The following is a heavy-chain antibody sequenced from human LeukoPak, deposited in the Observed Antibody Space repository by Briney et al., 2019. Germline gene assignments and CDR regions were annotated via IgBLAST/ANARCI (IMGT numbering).Heavy chain of an antibody. V-gene: IGHV3-21*06. Sequence: GGSLRLSCEDSGFTFSSYSLNWVRQAPGKGLEWVSAIDSSSNYKYYADSVKGRFSISRDNAKNSLFLQMNSLRVEDTAVYYCAKIWSPSGYLRQLKVGHYMDVWGKGTTVTVSS. J-gene: IGHJ6*03. CDR2: IDSSSNYK. CDR3: AKIWSPSGYLRQLKVGHYMDV. D-gene: IGHD1-1*01. CDR1: GFTFSSYS.